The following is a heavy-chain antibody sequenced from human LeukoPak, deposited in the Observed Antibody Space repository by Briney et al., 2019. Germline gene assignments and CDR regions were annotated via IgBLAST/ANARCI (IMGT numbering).Heavy chain of an antibody. CDR1: GGSISSWY. D-gene: IGHD6-19*01. V-gene: IGHV4-59*01. J-gene: IGHJ4*02. Sequence: SETLSLTCTVSGGSISSWYWSWIRQPPGKGLEWIGYIYDSGNTNYNPSLTTRVTISVDTSKNQLSLNLSSVTAADTAVYYCARETKLMGYSSGLGFNYWGQGTLVTVSS. CDR3: ARETKLMGYSSGLGFNY. CDR2: IYDSGNT.